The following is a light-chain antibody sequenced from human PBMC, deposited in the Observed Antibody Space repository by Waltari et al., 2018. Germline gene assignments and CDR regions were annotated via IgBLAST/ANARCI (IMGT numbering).Light chain of an antibody. CDR3: AAWDASLFGPWV. Sequence: SVLTQPPSASGTPGQRVTISCSGISSNIGGNSVNWYQHLPGTAPKLLIYATNRRPSGFPDRCSASMSGTSASLAISGLQSEDEADYYCAAWDASLFGPWVFGGGTRLTVL. V-gene: IGLV1-44*01. J-gene: IGLJ3*02. CDR1: SSNIGGNS. CDR2: ATN.